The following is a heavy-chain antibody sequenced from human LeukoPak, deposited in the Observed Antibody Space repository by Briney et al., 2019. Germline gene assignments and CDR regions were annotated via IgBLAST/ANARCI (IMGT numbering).Heavy chain of an antibody. J-gene: IGHJ6*02. V-gene: IGHV3-48*03. CDR3: ARDHRRYSSPSGYYYYYGMDV. D-gene: IGHD6-6*01. CDR2: ISSSGSTI. Sequence: GGSLRLSCAASGFTFSSYEMNWVRQAPGKGLEWVSYISSSGSTIYYADSVKGRFTISRDNAKNSLYLQMNSLRAEDTAVYYCARDHRRYSSPSGYYYYYGMDVWGQGTTVTVSS. CDR1: GFTFSSYE.